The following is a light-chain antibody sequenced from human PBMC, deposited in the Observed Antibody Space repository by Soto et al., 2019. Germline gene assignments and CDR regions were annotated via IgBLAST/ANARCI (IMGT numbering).Light chain of an antibody. CDR3: CSYAGSKNGV. CDR2: EVT. Sequence: QSALTQPPSASGSPGQSVTISCTGTSSDIGGYNYVSWYQQYPGKAPKLMIYEVTKRPSGVPDRFSGSKSGNTASLTVSGLQAEDEADYYCCSYAGSKNGVFGTGTKLTVL. V-gene: IGLV2-8*01. CDR1: SSDIGGYNY. J-gene: IGLJ1*01.